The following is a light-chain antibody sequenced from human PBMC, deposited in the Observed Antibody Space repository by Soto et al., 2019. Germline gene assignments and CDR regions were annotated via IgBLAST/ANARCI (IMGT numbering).Light chain of an antibody. V-gene: IGKV3-20*01. J-gene: IGKJ5*01. CDR1: QSVDSIY. CDR3: QQYGGSPLIT. CDR2: GAS. Sequence: EIVLTQSPGTLSLSPGERATLSCRASQSVDSIYLAWYQQKPGQAPRLLMYGASSRPTGVPDRFSGSGSGTDFTLTISRLEPEDFAMYYCQQYGGSPLITFGQGTRLEIK.